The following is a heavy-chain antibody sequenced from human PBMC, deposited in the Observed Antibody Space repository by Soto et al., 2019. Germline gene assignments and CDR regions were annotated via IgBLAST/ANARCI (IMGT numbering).Heavy chain of an antibody. Sequence: PSETLSLTCIVSGGSISSYYWSWIRQPPGKGLEWIGYVHYSGSTNYNSSLKSRVTISVDMSKNQCSLRLRSVTAADTAVYYCARDQLGYCTTTTCYNGLDPWGQGTLVTVS. J-gene: IGHJ5*02. CDR1: GGSISSYY. CDR2: VHYSGST. V-gene: IGHV4-59*01. CDR3: ARDQLGYCTTTTCYNGLDP. D-gene: IGHD2-2*01.